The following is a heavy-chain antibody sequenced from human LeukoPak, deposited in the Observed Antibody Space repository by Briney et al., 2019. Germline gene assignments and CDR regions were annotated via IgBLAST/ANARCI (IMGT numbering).Heavy chain of an antibody. CDR2: IKSNIDGGTT. V-gene: IGHV3-15*01. CDR1: GFGFTNAW. Sequence: GSLRLSCAASGFGFTNAWMVWVRQAPGKGLEWVGRIKSNIDGGTTDFAAPVRGRFTISRDDLTRTLYLQMNSLKTEDTGVYYCTTDFSHFDFSSGYYSYWGQGSLVTVSS. CDR3: TTDFSHFDFSSGYYSY. J-gene: IGHJ4*02. D-gene: IGHD3-3*01.